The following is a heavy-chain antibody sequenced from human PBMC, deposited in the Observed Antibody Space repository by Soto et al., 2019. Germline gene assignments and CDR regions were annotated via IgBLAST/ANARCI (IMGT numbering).Heavy chain of an antibody. J-gene: IGHJ4*02. D-gene: IGHD3-22*01. Sequence: QVQLVQSGAEVKKPGSSVKVSCKASGGTFSSYAISWVRQAPGQGLEWMGGIIPIFGTANYGQKFQGRVTITADKATSTADMERSSLRSEDTAVYYCARAFYDSSGYYTSYTSLDYWGQGTLVTVSS. CDR1: GGTFSSYA. CDR3: ARAFYDSSGYYTSYTSLDY. CDR2: IIPIFGTA. V-gene: IGHV1-69*06.